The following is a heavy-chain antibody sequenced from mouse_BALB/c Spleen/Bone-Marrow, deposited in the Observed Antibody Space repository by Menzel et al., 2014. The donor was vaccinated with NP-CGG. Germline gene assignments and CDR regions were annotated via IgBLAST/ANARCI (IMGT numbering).Heavy chain of an antibody. V-gene: IGHV5-9-1*01. D-gene: IGHD1-3*01. CDR2: INTGGTYI. Sequence: DVMLVESGGGLVKPGGSLKLSCAASGFTFSTYAMSWVRQTPEKRLEWVATINTGGTYIYYADSVKGRFTISRDNAKNPLSLHMRSQRSEDAAIFFCARARIITAYRYVGGAESTVTVSS. J-gene: IGHJ1*01. CDR1: GFTFSTYA. CDR3: ARARIITAYRYV.